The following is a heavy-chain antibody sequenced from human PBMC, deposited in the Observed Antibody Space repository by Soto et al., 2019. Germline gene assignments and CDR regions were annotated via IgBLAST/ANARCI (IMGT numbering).Heavy chain of an antibody. CDR3: AKDRGYCSSTSLKGRGYYYYGMAV. J-gene: IGHJ6*02. CDR1: GFTFSSYG. D-gene: IGHD2-2*01. Sequence: PEGSLRLSWTASGFTFSSYGMHWVRQAPGKGLEWVAVISYDGSTRCNADSVKGRFTISRDNSKNTLYLQMNSLRAEDTAVSYSAKDRGYCSSTSLKGRGYYYYGMAVWGPXTTVTVSS. V-gene: IGHV3-30*18. CDR2: ISYDGSTR.